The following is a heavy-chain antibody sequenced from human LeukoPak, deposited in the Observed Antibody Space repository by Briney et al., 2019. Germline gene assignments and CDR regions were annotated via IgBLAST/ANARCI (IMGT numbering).Heavy chain of an antibody. CDR1: GGSISSSSYY. CDR2: IYYSGST. J-gene: IGHJ6*02. D-gene: IGHD3-3*01. V-gene: IGHV4-39*01. Sequence: SETLSLTCTVSGGSISSSSYYWGWIRQPPGKGLEWIGSIYYSGSTYYNPSLKSRVTISVDTSKNQFSLKLSSVTAADTAVYYCASQVLRFHYYYYGMDVWGQGTTVTASS. CDR3: ASQVLRFHYYYYGMDV.